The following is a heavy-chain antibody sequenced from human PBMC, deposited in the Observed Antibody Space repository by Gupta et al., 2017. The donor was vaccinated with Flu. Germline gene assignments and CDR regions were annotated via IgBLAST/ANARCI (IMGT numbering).Heavy chain of an antibody. D-gene: IGHD2-2*02. Sequence: QVQLQESGPGLVKPSQTLSLTCTVSGGSISSGDYYWSWIRQLPGKGLEWIGYIYYSGSTYYNPSLKSRITRSVDTSKNQVSLKLSSVTAADTAVYYCARFYQLLYGFDPWGQGTLITVSS. CDR3: ARFYQLLYGFDP. V-gene: IGHV4-31*03. CDR2: IYYSGST. J-gene: IGHJ5*02. CDR1: GGSISSGDYY.